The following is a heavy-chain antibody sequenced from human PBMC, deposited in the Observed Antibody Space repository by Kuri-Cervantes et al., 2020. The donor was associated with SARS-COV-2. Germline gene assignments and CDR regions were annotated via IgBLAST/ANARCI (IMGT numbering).Heavy chain of an antibody. CDR2: ISGSGGST. CDR1: GFTFSSYA. CDR3: ANPITMVRGVIMGLDY. V-gene: IGHV3-23*01. J-gene: IGHJ4*02. Sequence: GESLKISCAASGFTFSSYAMSWVRQAPGKGLEWVSAISGSGGSTYYADSVKGRFTISRDNSKNTLYLQMNSLRAEETAVYYCANPITMVRGVIMGLDYWGQGTLVTVSS. D-gene: IGHD3-10*01.